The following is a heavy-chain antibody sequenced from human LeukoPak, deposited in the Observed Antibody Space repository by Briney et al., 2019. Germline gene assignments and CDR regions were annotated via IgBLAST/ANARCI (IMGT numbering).Heavy chain of an antibody. D-gene: IGHD6-13*01. J-gene: IGHJ5*02. Sequence: PSETLSLTCTVSGGSISSHYWSWIRQPPGEGLEWIGYIYYSGSTNYNPSLKSRVTISVDTSKNQFSLKLSSVTAVDTAVYYCARNRFGSSWYKVWFDPWGQGTLVTVSS. CDR1: GGSISSHY. V-gene: IGHV4-59*11. CDR2: IYYSGST. CDR3: ARNRFGSSWYKVWFDP.